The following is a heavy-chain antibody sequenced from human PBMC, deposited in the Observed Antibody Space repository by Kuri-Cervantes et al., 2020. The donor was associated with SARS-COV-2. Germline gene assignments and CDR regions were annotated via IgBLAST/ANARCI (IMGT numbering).Heavy chain of an antibody. Sequence: VKVSCKASGGTFSSYAISWVRQAPGQGLEWMGGIIPILGIANYAQKFQGRVTITADKSTSTAYMELRSLRSDDTAVYYCAREGIAADGKHHAFDIWGQGTMVTVSS. V-gene: IGHV1-69*10. D-gene: IGHD6-13*01. CDR1: GGTFSSYA. J-gene: IGHJ3*02. CDR3: AREGIAADGKHHAFDI. CDR2: IIPILGIA.